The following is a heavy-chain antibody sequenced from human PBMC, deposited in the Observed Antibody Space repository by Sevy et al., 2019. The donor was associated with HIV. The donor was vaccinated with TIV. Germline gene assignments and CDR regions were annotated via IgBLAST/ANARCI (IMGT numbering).Heavy chain of an antibody. CDR3: GRAPDNYYDSSGLGGPFDY. D-gene: IGHD3-22*01. CDR1: GGSISSYY. CDR2: IYYSGST. V-gene: IGHV4-59*13. J-gene: IGHJ4*02. Sequence: SETLSLTCTVSGGSISSYYWSWIRQPPGKGLEWIGYIYYSGSTNYNPSLKSRVTISVDTSKNQFSLKLSSVTAADTAVYYCGRAPDNYYDSSGLGGPFDYRGQGTLVTVSS.